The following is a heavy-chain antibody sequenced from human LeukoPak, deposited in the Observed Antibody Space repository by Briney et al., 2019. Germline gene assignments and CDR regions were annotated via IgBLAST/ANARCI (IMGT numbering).Heavy chain of an antibody. V-gene: IGHV3-23*01. CDR1: AITFRSYA. D-gene: IGHD3-3*01. CDR3: AKGDAEWGERYFDY. CDR2: ISGSGDST. Sequence: GGSLRLSCAASAITFRSYAMSWVRQAPGKGLEWVSAISGSGDSTSYADSVKGRFTISRDNSKNTLYLQMNSLRAEDTAVYYSAKGDAEWGERYFDYWGQGIVVTVSS. J-gene: IGHJ4*02.